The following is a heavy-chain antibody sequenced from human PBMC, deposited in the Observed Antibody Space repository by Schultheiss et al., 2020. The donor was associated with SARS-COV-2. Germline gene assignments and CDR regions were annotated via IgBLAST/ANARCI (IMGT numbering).Heavy chain of an antibody. J-gene: IGHJ5*02. CDR3: ARNRIAAAGIRWFDP. CDR1: GFTFSRYW. V-gene: IGHV3-74*01. CDR2: INTDGSRT. Sequence: GGSLRLSCAASGFTFSRYWMHWVRQAPEKGLVWVSRINTDGSRTNYAGSVQGRFTISRDNSKNTLYLQMNSLKAEDTAVYYCARNRIAAAGIRWFDPWGQGTLVTVSS. D-gene: IGHD6-13*01.